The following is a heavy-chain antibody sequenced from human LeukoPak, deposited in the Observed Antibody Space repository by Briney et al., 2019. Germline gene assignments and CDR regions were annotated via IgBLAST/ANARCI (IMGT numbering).Heavy chain of an antibody. CDR3: AKDSVGPVVVAVFDY. J-gene: IGHJ4*02. CDR2: ISGSGGST. Sequence: GGSLRLSCAASGFTFSSYAMSWVRQAPGKGLEWVSSISGSGGSTYYADSVKGRFTISRDNSKNTLSLQMNTLRAEDTAVYYCAKDSVGPVVVAVFDYWGQGTLVTVSS. D-gene: IGHD2-15*01. CDR1: GFTFSSYA. V-gene: IGHV3-23*01.